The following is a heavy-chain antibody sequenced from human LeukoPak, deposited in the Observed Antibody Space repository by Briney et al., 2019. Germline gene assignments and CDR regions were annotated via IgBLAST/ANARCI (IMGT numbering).Heavy chain of an antibody. V-gene: IGHV1-3*03. CDR3: ARDGLHYYDSSGWYYFDY. Sequence: ASVKVSCKASGYTFTSYAMHWVRQAPGQRLEWMGWINAGNGNTKYSQEFQGRVTITRDTSASTAYMELSSLRSEDMAVYYCARDGLHYYDSSGWYYFDYWGQGTLVTVSS. CDR1: GYTFTSYA. D-gene: IGHD3-22*01. J-gene: IGHJ4*02. CDR2: INAGNGNT.